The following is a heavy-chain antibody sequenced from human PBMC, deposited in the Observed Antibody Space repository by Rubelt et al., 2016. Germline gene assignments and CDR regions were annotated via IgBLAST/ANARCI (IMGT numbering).Heavy chain of an antibody. J-gene: IGHJ6*02. CDR3: AKDVANAMDV. CDR1: GYTFTGYY. CDR2: ITPQGET. D-gene: IGHD2-21*01. Sequence: QVHLVQSGAEVKKPGASVKVSCKASGYTFTGYYMHWVRQAPGQGLEWMAWITPQGETNSAPKFQDRVILTRDTSSRTFFMELNNLMFDDTAVYYCAKDVANAMDVWGQGTTVIVSS. V-gene: IGHV1-2*02.